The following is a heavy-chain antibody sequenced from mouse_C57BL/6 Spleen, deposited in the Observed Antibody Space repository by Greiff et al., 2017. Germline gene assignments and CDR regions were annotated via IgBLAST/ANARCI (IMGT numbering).Heavy chain of an antibody. Sequence: QVQLKQPGAELVKPGASVKLSCKASGYTFTSYWMHGVKQRPGRGLEGIGRIDPNSGGTKYNEKFKSKATLTVDKPSSTAYMQLSSLTSEDSAVYYCARWVITTVVGFDYWGQGTTLTVSS. CDR2: IDPNSGGT. CDR1: GYTFTSYW. V-gene: IGHV1-72*01. J-gene: IGHJ2*01. D-gene: IGHD1-1*01. CDR3: ARWVITTVVGFDY.